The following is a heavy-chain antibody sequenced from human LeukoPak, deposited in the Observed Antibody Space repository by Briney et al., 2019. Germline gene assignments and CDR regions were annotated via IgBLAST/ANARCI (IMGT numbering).Heavy chain of an antibody. V-gene: IGHV4-61*02. CDR1: GGSISSGSYY. CDR2: IYTSGST. CDR3: AGLLWFGEFPIFDY. Sequence: SQTLSLTCTVSGGSISSGSYYWSWIRQPAGKGLEWIGRIYTSGSTNYNPSLKSRVTISVDTSKNQFSLKLSSVTAADTAVYYCAGLLWFGEFPIFDYWGQGTLVTVSS. J-gene: IGHJ4*02. D-gene: IGHD3-10*01.